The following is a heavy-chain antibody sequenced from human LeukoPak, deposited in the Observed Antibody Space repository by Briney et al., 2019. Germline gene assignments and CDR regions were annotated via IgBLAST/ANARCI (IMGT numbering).Heavy chain of an antibody. D-gene: IGHD7-27*01. CDR2: MHYSGST. CDR3: ARHLQWGPGAFDI. V-gene: IGHV4-59*08. Sequence: SETLSLTCTVSSDSISSYYWSWIRQPPGKGLEWIGYMHYSGSTDYNPSLKSRVTISGDMSKNQFSLKLTSVTAADTAIYYCARHLQWGPGAFDIWGQGTMVTVSS. CDR1: SDSISSYY. J-gene: IGHJ3*02.